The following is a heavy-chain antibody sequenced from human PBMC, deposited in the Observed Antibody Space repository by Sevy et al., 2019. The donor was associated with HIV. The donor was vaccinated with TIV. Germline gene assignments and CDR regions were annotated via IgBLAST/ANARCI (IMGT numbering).Heavy chain of an antibody. J-gene: IGHJ3*02. CDR2: IGTAGDT. CDR1: GFTFSSYD. CDR3: ARMATMVRGVKGAFDI. V-gene: IGHV3-13*01. Sequence: GGSLRLSCAASGFTFSSYDMHWVRQATGKGLEWVSAIGTAGDTYYPGSVKGRFTISRENAKNSLYLQMNSRRAGDTAVYYCARMATMVRGVKGAFDIWGQGTMVTVSS. D-gene: IGHD3-10*01.